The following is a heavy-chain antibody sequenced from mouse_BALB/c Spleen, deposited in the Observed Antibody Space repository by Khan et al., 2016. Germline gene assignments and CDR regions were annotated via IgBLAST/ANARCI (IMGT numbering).Heavy chain of an antibody. J-gene: IGHJ4*01. V-gene: IGHV2-6*02. D-gene: IGHD2-3*01. CDR3: ARRDDGEGAMDY. CDR2: IWSDGST. CDR1: GFSLTSYG. Sequence: QVQLKESGPGLVAPSQSLSITCTVSGFSLTSYGVHWVRQPPGKGLEWLVVIWSDGSTTYNSALKSRLSISKDNSKSHVFLKMNSLQTDDTAMYYCARRDDGEGAMDYWGQGTSVTVSS.